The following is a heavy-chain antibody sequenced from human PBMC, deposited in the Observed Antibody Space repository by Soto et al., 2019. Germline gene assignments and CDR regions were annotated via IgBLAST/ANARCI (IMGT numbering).Heavy chain of an antibody. V-gene: IGHV1-3*04. J-gene: IGHJ4*02. Sequence: QVQLVQSGAEVKKPGASVKVSCKASGYTFTDYAMHWVRQAPGQRLEWMGWINTGNGNTKFSLKFQGRVTITRDTSATTAYMELTSLRSEDTAVYYCAKGSRMWTPDYWGQGTLVTVFS. D-gene: IGHD2-21*01. CDR3: AKGSRMWTPDY. CDR2: INTGNGNT. CDR1: GYTFTDYA.